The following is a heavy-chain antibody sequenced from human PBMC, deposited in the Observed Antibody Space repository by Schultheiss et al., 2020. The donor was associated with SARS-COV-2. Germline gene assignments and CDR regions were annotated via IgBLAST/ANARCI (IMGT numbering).Heavy chain of an antibody. CDR3: ARAKTTVTSDFDY. D-gene: IGHD4-17*01. CDR2: IYHSGST. Sequence: SETLSLTCAVSGGSISSGGYSWSWIRQPPGKGLEWIGYIYHSGSTNYNPSLKSRVTISVDTSKNQFSLKLSSVTAADTAVYYCARAKTTVTSDFDYWGQGTLVTVSS. V-gene: IGHV4-30-2*01. J-gene: IGHJ4*02. CDR1: GGSISSGGYS.